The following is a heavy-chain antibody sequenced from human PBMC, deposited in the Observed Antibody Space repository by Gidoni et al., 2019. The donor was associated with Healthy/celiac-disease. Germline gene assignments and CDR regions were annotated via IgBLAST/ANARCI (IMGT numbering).Heavy chain of an antibody. CDR1: GGTFSSYA. CDR2: IIPIFGTA. D-gene: IGHD3-16*01. V-gene: IGHV1-69*01. CDR3: ARDPKNLRLGGQPTQLRDYYGMDV. J-gene: IGHJ6*02. Sequence: QVQLVQSGAEVKKPGSSVKVSCKASGGTFSSYAISWVRQAPGQGLEWMGGIIPIFGTANYAQKFQGRVTITADESTSTAYMELSSLRSEDTAVYYCARDPKNLRLGGQPTQLRDYYGMDVWGQGTTVTVSS.